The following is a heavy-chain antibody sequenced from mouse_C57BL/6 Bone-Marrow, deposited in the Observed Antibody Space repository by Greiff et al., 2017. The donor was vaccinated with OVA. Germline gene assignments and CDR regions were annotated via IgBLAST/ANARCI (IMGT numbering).Heavy chain of an antibody. V-gene: IGHV7-1*01. Sequence: DVMLVDSGGGLVQSGRSLRLSCATSGFTFSDFYMEWVRQAPGKGLEWIAASRNKANDYTTEYSASVKGRFIVSRDTSQSILYLQMNALRAEDTAIYYCARFGSSGWYFDVWGTGTTVTVSS. CDR3: ARFGSSGWYFDV. CDR2: SRNKANDYTT. J-gene: IGHJ1*03. CDR1: GFTFSDFY. D-gene: IGHD1-1*01.